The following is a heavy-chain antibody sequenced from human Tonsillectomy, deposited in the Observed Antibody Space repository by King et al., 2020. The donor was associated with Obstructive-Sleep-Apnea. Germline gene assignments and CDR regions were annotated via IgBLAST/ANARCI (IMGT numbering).Heavy chain of an antibody. J-gene: IGHJ6*02. CDR1: GFTFSSYA. V-gene: IGHV3-30*04. D-gene: IGHD6-19*01. CDR3: ARATVAGTYSYYGMDV. Sequence: QVQLVESGGGVVQPGRSLRLSCAASGFTFSSYAMHWVRQAPGKGLEWVAVISYDGSNKYCADSVKGRFTISRDNSKNTLYLQMNSLRAEDTAVYYCARATVAGTYSYYGMDVWGQGTTVTVSS. CDR2: ISYDGSNK.